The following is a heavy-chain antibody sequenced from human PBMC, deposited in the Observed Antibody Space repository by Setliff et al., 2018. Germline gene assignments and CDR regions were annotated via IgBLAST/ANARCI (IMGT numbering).Heavy chain of an antibody. D-gene: IGHD1-26*01. CDR3: AKDGMGPTYTYFFDF. CDR2: VSGDGDST. V-gene: IGHV3-23*01. CDR1: GFTFTNYA. Sequence: GGSLRLSCAASGFTFTNYAMNWVRQAPGKGLEWVSTVSGDGDSTYYADSVMGRFTISRDNSKNSLYLQLNSLRVEDTAVYYCAKDGMGPTYTYFFDFWGQGSQVTVPQ. J-gene: IGHJ4*02.